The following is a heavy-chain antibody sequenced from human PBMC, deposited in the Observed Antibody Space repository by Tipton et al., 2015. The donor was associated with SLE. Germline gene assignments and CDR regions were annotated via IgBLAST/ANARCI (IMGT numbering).Heavy chain of an antibody. J-gene: IGHJ5*02. Sequence: TLSLTCTVSGGSISTSYHWGWIRQPPGKGLEWIGCIFYSGTTYYNPSLKSRVTISVDTSKNQFSLKLTSVTATDTAIYYCARNTGYCSGGSCFPWITWGQGTLLTVSS. CDR3: ARNTGYCSGGSCFPWIT. D-gene: IGHD2-15*01. CDR2: IFYSGTT. CDR1: GGSISTSYH. V-gene: IGHV4-39*01.